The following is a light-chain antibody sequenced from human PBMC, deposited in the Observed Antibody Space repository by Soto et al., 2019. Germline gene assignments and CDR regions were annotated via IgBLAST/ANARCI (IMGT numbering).Light chain of an antibody. CDR1: QSVSSD. CDR3: QQYNNWLERT. V-gene: IGKV3-15*01. Sequence: EIVMTQSPATLSVSPGERATLSCRASQSVSSDLAWYQQKPGQAPRLLIYGASTRATGIPARFSGSGSGTESTLTISSLQSEDFAVYYCQQYNNWLERTFGQGTKV. J-gene: IGKJ1*01. CDR2: GAS.